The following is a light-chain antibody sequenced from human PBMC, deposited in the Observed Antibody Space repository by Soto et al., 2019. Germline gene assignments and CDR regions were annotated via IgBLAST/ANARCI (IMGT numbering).Light chain of an antibody. CDR1: QALASNS. CDR2: GAS. J-gene: IGKJ1*01. CDR3: HQDGSSPPT. Sequence: ENVLTQSPGTLSLSPGERATLSCRASQALASNSLAWYQQRPGQAPRLLIYGASNRATGISDRFTGGGSGTDVTLTITNLAPEDLATYDCHQDGSSPPTFSQGTKVHIK. V-gene: IGKV3-20*01.